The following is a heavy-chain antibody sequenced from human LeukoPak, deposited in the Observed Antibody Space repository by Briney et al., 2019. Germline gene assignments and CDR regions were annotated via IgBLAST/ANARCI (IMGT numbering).Heavy chain of an antibody. CDR3: ARRNYVMDV. Sequence: PSETLSLTCTVSGGSISSYYWNWIRQPPGKGLEWIGYIYNSGSTKYNPSLKSRVTISVDTSKNQFSLKLTSVTAADTAVYYCARRNYVMDVWGQGTTVTVSS. J-gene: IGHJ6*02. V-gene: IGHV4-59*08. CDR2: IYNSGST. CDR1: GGSISSYY.